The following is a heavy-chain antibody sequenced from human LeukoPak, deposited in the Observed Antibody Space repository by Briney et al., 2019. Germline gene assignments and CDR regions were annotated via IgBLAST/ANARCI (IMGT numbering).Heavy chain of an antibody. Sequence: QPGGSLRLSCAASGFSFSSYSMNWVRQAPGKGLEWVSSISSSSSYIYYADSVKGRFTISRDNAKNSLYLQMNSLRAEDTAVYYCARDGAYYYYGMDVWGQGTTVTVSS. D-gene: IGHD1-26*01. CDR2: ISSSSSYI. CDR3: ARDGAYYYYGMDV. V-gene: IGHV3-21*01. J-gene: IGHJ6*02. CDR1: GFSFSSYS.